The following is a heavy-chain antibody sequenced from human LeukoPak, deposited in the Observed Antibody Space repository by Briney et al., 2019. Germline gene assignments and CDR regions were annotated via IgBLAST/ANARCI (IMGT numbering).Heavy chain of an antibody. V-gene: IGHV4-34*01. CDR1: GGSISSHY. Sequence: SETLSLTCTVSGGSISSHYWSWIRQPPGKGLEWIGEINHSGSTNYNPSLKSRVTISVDTSKNQFSLKLSSVTAADTAVYYCAGSYGDYTFDYWGQGTLVTVSS. D-gene: IGHD4-17*01. J-gene: IGHJ4*02. CDR2: INHSGST. CDR3: AGSYGDYTFDY.